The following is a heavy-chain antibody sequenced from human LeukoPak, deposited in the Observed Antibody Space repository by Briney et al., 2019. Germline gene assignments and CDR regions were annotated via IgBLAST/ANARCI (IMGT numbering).Heavy chain of an antibody. J-gene: IGHJ3*02. V-gene: IGHV1-8*03. CDR3: ARGGGIVGAHDAFDI. CDR1: GYTFPSYD. D-gene: IGHD1-26*01. CDR2: MNPNSGNT. Sequence: ASVKVSCKASGYTFPSYDINWVRQATGQGLEWMGWMNPNSGNTGYAQKFQGRVTITRNTSISTAYMELSSLRSEDTAVYYCARGGGIVGAHDAFDIWGQGTMVTVSS.